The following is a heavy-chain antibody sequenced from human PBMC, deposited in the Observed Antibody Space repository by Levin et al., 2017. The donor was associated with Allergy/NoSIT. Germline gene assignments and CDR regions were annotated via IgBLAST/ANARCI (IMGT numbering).Heavy chain of an antibody. CDR3: ARGLAGTVTDAFDI. D-gene: IGHD4-17*01. CDR2: FYTSGAT. J-gene: IGHJ3*02. Sequence: SCTVSGGSISSGSYYWSWLRQPAGKGLEWIGRFYTSGATYTPSLKSRVTISEDTSKNQFSLRLSSVTAADTAVYYCARGLAGTVTDAFDIWGQGTMVTVSS. CDR1: GGSISSGSYY. V-gene: IGHV4-61*02.